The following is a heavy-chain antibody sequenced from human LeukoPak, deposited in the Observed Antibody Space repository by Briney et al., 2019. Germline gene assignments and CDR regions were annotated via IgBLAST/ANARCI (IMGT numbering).Heavy chain of an antibody. CDR3: ARGSRTMSIGWPLFES. CDR2: ISGGSTTI. D-gene: IGHD6-19*01. V-gene: IGHV3-11*01. Sequence: PGGSLRLSCVASGFAFSDYYMSWIRQVPGKGLEWISYISGGSTTIYYADSVKGRFTISRDNAKNSLYLQMNSLRADDTAVYYCARGSRTMSIGWPLFESWGQGTLVTVSS. J-gene: IGHJ4*02. CDR1: GFAFSDYY.